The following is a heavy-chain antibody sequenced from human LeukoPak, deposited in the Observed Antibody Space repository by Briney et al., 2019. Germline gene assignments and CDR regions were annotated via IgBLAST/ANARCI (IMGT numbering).Heavy chain of an antibody. D-gene: IGHD5-12*01. CDR2: IYTSGNT. Sequence: PSETLSLTCTVSGYSISSGYYWGWIRQPAGKGLEWIGRIYTSGNTKYNPSLKSRVTISVDTSKNQFSLKLSSVTAADTAVYYCARVDIVATNGAFDIWGQGTMVTVSS. CDR1: GYSISSGYY. J-gene: IGHJ3*02. CDR3: ARVDIVATNGAFDI. V-gene: IGHV4-61*02.